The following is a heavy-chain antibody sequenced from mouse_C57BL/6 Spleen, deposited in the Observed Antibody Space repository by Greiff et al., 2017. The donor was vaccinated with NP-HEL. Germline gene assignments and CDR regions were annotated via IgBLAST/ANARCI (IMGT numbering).Heavy chain of an antibody. CDR2: IDPENGDT. CDR3: TTWGYYGSSRPFGY. V-gene: IGHV14-4*01. D-gene: IGHD1-1*01. Sequence: VQLQQSGAELVRPGASVKLSCTASGFNIKDDYMHWVKQRPEQGLEWIGWIDPENGDTEYASKFQGKATITADTSSNTAYLQLSSLTSEDTAVYYCTTWGYYGSSRPFGYWGQGTTLTVSS. J-gene: IGHJ2*01. CDR1: GFNIKDDY.